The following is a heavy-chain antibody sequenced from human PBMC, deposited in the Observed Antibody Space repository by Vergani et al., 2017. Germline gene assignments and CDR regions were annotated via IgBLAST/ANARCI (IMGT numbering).Heavy chain of an antibody. CDR1: GFTLNTYG. CDR3: ANSVIAGNVGVAYVGMVV. Sequence: QVQILQSGGGVVQPGGSLRLSCTLSGFTLNTYGIHWVRQAPGKGLEWVSFIRYDGSSEYYGDSVKGRFTISRDKSENTVNLQMNSLRTEDTAVYFCANSVIAGNVGVAYVGMVVQVRGTTVTVSS. D-gene: IGHD2/OR15-2a*01. CDR2: IRYDGSSE. J-gene: IGHJ6*02. V-gene: IGHV3-30*02.